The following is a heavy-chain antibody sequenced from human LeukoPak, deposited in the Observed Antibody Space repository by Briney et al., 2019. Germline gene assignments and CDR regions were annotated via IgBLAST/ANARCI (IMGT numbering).Heavy chain of an antibody. CDR2: IYHSGST. Sequence: SETLSLTCTVSGYSISSGYYWGWIRQPPGKGLEWIGSIYHSGSTYYNPSLKSRVTISVDTSKNQFSLKLSSVTAADTAVYYCARVPKYYDILTGYPRRWFDPWGQGTLVTVSS. CDR3: ARVPKYYDILTGYPRRWFDP. D-gene: IGHD3-9*01. J-gene: IGHJ5*02. V-gene: IGHV4-38-2*02. CDR1: GYSISSGYY.